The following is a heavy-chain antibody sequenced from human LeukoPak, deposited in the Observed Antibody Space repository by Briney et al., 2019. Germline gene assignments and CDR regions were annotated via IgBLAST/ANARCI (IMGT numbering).Heavy chain of an antibody. Sequence: ASVKVSCKASGYTFTSYYMHWVRQAPGQGLEWMGIINPSGGSTSYAQKFQGRVTMTRDTSTSTVYMELSSLRSEDTAVYYCARSHLGYCSGGSCSLGNDFDHWGQGTLVTVSS. V-gene: IGHV1-46*01. CDR2: INPSGGST. CDR3: ARSHLGYCSGGSCSLGNDFDH. J-gene: IGHJ4*02. CDR1: GYTFTSYY. D-gene: IGHD2-15*01.